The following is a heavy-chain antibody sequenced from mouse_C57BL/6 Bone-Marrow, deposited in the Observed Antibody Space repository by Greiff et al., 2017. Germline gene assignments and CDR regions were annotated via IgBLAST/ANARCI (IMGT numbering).Heavy chain of an antibody. D-gene: IGHD2-2*01. CDR1: GYTFTSYW. J-gene: IGHJ2*01. CDR3: ARWLPYFDY. V-gene: IGHV1-64*01. Sequence: QVHVKQPGAELVKPGASVKLSCKASGYTFTSYWMHWVKQRPGQGLEWIGMIHPNSGSTNYNEKFKSKATLTVDKSSSTAYMQLSSLTSEDSAVYYCARWLPYFDYWGQGTTLTVSS. CDR2: IHPNSGST.